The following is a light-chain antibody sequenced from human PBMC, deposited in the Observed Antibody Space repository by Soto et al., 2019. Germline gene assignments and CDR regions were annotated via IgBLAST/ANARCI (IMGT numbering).Light chain of an antibody. CDR1: QSINYN. V-gene: IGKV1-39*01. CDR2: AAS. Sequence: DIQMTQSPSSLSASLGDRVTITCRASQSINYNLNWYQQKPGKAPKLLIYAASSLQSGVPSRFSGSGSGTDFTLTISSLQPEDFATYFCQQSYSLPPITFGQGTRLEIK. J-gene: IGKJ5*01. CDR3: QQSYSLPPIT.